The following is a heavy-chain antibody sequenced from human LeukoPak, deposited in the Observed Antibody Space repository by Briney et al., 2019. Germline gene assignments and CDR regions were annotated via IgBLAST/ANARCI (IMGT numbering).Heavy chain of an antibody. D-gene: IGHD1-26*01. CDR1: GFTFGDYA. CDR3: TRSYSGSYYGAFDI. J-gene: IGHJ3*02. V-gene: IGHV3-49*03. Sequence: GGSLRLSCTASGFTFGDYAMSWFRQAPGKGLEWVGFIRSKAYGGTTEYAASVKGRFTISRDDSKSIAYLQMNSLKTEDTAVYYCTRSYSGSYYGAFDIRGQGTMVTVSS. CDR2: IRSKAYGGTT.